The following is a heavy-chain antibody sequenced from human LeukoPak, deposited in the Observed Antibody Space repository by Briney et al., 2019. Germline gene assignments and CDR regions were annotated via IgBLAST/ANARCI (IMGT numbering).Heavy chain of an antibody. Sequence: ASVKVSCKASGYTFTGYYMHWVRQAPGQGLEWMGWINPNNGGTNYAQKLQGRVTMTRDTSISTAYMELSRLRSDDTAVYYCARSGERRFLELLLFHAPFDYWGQGTLVTVSS. V-gene: IGHV1-2*02. D-gene: IGHD3-3*01. CDR1: GYTFTGYY. J-gene: IGHJ4*02. CDR2: INPNNGGT. CDR3: ARSGERRFLELLLFHAPFDY.